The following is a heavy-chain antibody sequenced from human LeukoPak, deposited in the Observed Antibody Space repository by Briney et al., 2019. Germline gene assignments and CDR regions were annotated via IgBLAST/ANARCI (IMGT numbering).Heavy chain of an antibody. CDR3: ARELYSSSWYKGPYYFDY. CDR1: GYTFTSYG. Sequence: ASVKVSCKASGYTFTSYGISWVRQAPGQGLEWMGWISAYNGNTNYAQKLQGRVTMTTDTSTSTAYMELRSLRSDDTAVYYCARELYSSSWYKGPYYFDYWGQGTLVTVSS. J-gene: IGHJ4*02. CDR2: ISAYNGNT. V-gene: IGHV1-18*01. D-gene: IGHD6-13*01.